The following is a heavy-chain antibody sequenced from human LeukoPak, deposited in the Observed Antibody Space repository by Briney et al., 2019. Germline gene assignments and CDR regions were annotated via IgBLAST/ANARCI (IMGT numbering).Heavy chain of an antibody. CDR1: EYTFTGYY. J-gene: IGHJ4*02. Sequence: ASVKVSCKASEYTFTGYYLHWVRQAPGQGLEWMGWISPHSGDTDYAQKFQGRVTMTRDTSISTAYMELSRLRSDDTAVYYCARWGGHCTSGLCYYFDCWGQGTLVTVSS. CDR2: ISPHSGDT. D-gene: IGHD2-8*01. CDR3: ARWGGHCTSGLCYYFDC. V-gene: IGHV1-2*02.